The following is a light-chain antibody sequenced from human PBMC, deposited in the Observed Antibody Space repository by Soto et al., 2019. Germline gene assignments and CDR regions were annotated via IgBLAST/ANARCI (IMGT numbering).Light chain of an antibody. Sequence: QSALTQPPSASGSPGQSVTISCTGTSSDVGGYNYVSWYQQHPGKAPKLMIYEVSKRPSGVPDRFSGSKSGNTASLTVSGLRAEDEADYYCSSYAVSNNHVFGTRTKVIVL. J-gene: IGLJ1*01. CDR1: SSDVGGYNY. CDR3: SSYAVSNNHV. CDR2: EVS. V-gene: IGLV2-8*01.